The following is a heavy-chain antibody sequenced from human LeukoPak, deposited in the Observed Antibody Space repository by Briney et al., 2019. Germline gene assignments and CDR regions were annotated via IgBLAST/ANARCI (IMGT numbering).Heavy chain of an antibody. CDR1: GFSLSSHG. J-gene: IGHJ4*02. V-gene: IGHV3-74*01. D-gene: IGHD6-19*01. Sequence: GGSLRLSCAVSGFSLSSHGMHWVRQAPGKGLVWVSHINRDASNTNYADSVKGRFTISRDNAKNTLYLQMNSLRAEDTAVYYCARAGYSNGWDFWGQGTLVTVSS. CDR3: ARAGYSNGWDF. CDR2: INRDASNT.